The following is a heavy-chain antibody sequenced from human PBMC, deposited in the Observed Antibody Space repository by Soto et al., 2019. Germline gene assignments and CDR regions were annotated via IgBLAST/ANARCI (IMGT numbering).Heavy chain of an antibody. V-gene: IGHV3-21*01. CDR1: TFSSYS. CDR2: ISSSSSYI. D-gene: IGHD2-2*01. CDR3: ARDPGPYCSSTSWLTPAAFDI. Sequence: TFSSYSMNWVRQAPGKGLEWVSSISSSSSYIYYADSVKGRFTISRDNAKNSLYLQMNSLRAEDTAVYYCARDPGPYCSSTSWLTPAAFDIWGQGTMVTVSS. J-gene: IGHJ3*02.